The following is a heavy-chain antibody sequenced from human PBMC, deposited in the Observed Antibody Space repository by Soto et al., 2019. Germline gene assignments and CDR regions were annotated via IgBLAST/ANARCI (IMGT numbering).Heavy chain of an antibody. V-gene: IGHV4-28*01. CDR3: ARRETQGPIDY. Sequence: QVPLQESGPGLVKPSDTLSLTCAVSGYSISSSNWWGWIRQPPGKGLEWIEYIYYSGTTYYNPSLKSRVTMSVDTSKNQFSLKLTSVPAVDTGVYYCARRETQGPIDYWGQGTLVTVSS. D-gene: IGHD1-26*01. CDR2: IYYSGTT. CDR1: GYSISSSNW. J-gene: IGHJ4*02.